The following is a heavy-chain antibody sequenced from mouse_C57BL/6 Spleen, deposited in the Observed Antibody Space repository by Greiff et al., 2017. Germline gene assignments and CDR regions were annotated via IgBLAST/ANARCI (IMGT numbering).Heavy chain of an antibody. CDR3: ARRYGSSYVGYFDY. J-gene: IGHJ2*01. Sequence: EVQVVESGGGLVKPGGSLKLSCAASGFTFSDYGMHWVRQAPEKGLEWVAYISSGSSTIYYADTVKGRFTISRDNAKNTLFLQMTSLRSEDTAMYYCARRYGSSYVGYFDYWGQGTTLTVSS. V-gene: IGHV5-17*01. D-gene: IGHD1-1*01. CDR1: GFTFSDYG. CDR2: ISSGSSTI.